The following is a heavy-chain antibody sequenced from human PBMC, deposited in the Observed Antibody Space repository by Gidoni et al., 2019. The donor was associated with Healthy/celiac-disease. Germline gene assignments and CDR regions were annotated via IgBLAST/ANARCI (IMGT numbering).Heavy chain of an antibody. V-gene: IGHV3-53*04. Sequence: EVQLVESGGGLVQPGGSLRLSCAASGFTVSSNYMSWVRQAPGKGLEWVSVIYSGGSTYYADSVKGRFTISRHNSKNTLYLQMNSLRAEDTAVYYCASSLSTMIVATAFDIWGQGTMVTVSS. J-gene: IGHJ3*02. CDR2: IYSGGST. D-gene: IGHD3-22*01. CDR1: GFTVSSNY. CDR3: ASSLSTMIVATAFDI.